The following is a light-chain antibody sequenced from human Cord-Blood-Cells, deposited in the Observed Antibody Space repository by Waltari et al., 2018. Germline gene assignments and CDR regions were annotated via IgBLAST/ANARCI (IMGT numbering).Light chain of an antibody. CDR1: KSVLYSSNNKNY. CDR3: QQYYSTPRT. J-gene: IGKJ1*01. Sequence: DIVMTQSPDSLAVYLGARATINCKSSKSVLYSSNNKNYLAWYQQKPGQPPKLLIYWASTRESGVPDRFSGSGSGTDFTLTISSLQAEDVAVYYCQQYYSTPRTFGQGTKVEIK. CDR2: WAS. V-gene: IGKV4-1*01.